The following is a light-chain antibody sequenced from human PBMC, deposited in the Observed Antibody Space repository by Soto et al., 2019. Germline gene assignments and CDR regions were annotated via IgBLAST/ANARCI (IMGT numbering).Light chain of an antibody. V-gene: IGKV3-20*01. CDR1: QSFSSRS. J-gene: IGKJ1*01. CDR3: QQYSSEHPKT. CDR2: GAY. Sequence: EIVLTQSPGTLSLSPGERATLSGRASQSFSSRSLAWYQQKPGQAPRILIYGAYSRATGIPDRFSGSGSGTEFTLTISRLEPEDFAVYYWQQYSSEHPKTFGQGTNVEIK.